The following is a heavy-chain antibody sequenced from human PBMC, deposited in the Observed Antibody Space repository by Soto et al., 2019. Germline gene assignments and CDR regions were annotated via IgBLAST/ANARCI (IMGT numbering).Heavy chain of an antibody. Sequence: QVQLVESGGGVVQPGRSLRLSCAASGFTFSSYAMHWVRQAPGKGLEWVAVISYDGSNKYYADYVKGRFTISRDNSKNTLYLQMNSLRAEDTAVYYCARDLAFFSQLLVFYYYGMDVWGQGTTVTVSS. J-gene: IGHJ6*02. V-gene: IGHV3-30-3*01. CDR1: GFTFSSYA. CDR3: ARDLAFFSQLLVFYYYGMDV. CDR2: ISYDGSNK. D-gene: IGHD2-2*01.